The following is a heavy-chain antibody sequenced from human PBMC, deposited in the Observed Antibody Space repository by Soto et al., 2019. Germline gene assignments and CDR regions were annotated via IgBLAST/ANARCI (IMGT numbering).Heavy chain of an antibody. CDR3: ARDWGMTTVTSYAFDI. Sequence: QVQLVQSGAEVKKPGSSVKVSCKASGGTFSSYTISWVRQAPGQGLEWMGRIIPILGIANYAQKFQGRVTITADKSTSTAYMELSSLRSEDTAVYYCARDWGMTTVTSYAFDIWGQGTMVTVSS. J-gene: IGHJ3*02. D-gene: IGHD4-17*01. CDR2: IIPILGIA. CDR1: GGTFSSYT. V-gene: IGHV1-69*08.